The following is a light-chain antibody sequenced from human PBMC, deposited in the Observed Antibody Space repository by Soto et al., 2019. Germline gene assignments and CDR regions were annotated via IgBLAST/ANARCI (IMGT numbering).Light chain of an antibody. CDR3: QQYNNCPPI. CDR1: QSVSSN. Sequence: EIVMTQSPATLSVSPGERATLSCRASQSVSSNLAWYQQKPGQAPRLLIYGASTRATGIPDRFSGSVSGTEFTLTISILQSEDFAVYYCQQYNNCPPIFGPGTKVAIK. V-gene: IGKV3-15*01. J-gene: IGKJ3*01. CDR2: GAS.